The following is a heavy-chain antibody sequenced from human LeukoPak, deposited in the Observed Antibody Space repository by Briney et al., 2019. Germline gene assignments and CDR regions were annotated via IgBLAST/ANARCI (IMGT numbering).Heavy chain of an antibody. J-gene: IGHJ6*02. CDR3: ARDVGSGYCSSTSCYTGRAVGGMDV. Sequence: SETMSLTFTVSGGSISSGGYYWSWIRQHPGNGLEWIGYFYYSGNTYYNPSLKSRVTISVDTSKNQFSLKLSSVTAADTAVYYCARDVGSGYCSSTSCYTGRAVGGMDVWGQGTTVTVSS. CDR2: FYYSGNT. V-gene: IGHV4-31*03. D-gene: IGHD2-2*02. CDR1: GGSISSGGYY.